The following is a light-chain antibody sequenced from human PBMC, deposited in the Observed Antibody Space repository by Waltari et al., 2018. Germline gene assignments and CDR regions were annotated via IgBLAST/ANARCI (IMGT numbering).Light chain of an antibody. CDR2: TNN. CDR3: AAWDDSLNGWV. J-gene: IGLJ3*02. V-gene: IGLV1-44*01. CDR1: NSNIGSNS. Sequence: QSVLTQPPSASMTPGQRVTISCSGRNSNIGSNSVNWYQQLTGTAPNLLIYTNNQRPSGVPDRFSGSKSGTSATLAIGGLRSADEADYYCAAWDDSLNGWVFGGGTKLTVL.